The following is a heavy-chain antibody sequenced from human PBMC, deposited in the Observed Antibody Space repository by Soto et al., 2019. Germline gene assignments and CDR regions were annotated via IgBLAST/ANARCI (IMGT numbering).Heavy chain of an antibody. Sequence: QVQLQQWGAGLLKPSETLSLTCAVYGGSFSGYYWSWIRQPPGKGLEWIGEINHSGSTNYNPSLKTRVTISVDTSKHQFSLKLSSVTAADTAVYYCARGFGGATISDYWGQGTLVTVSS. J-gene: IGHJ4*02. CDR3: ARGFGGATISDY. CDR2: INHSGST. CDR1: GGSFSGYY. D-gene: IGHD5-12*01. V-gene: IGHV4-34*01.